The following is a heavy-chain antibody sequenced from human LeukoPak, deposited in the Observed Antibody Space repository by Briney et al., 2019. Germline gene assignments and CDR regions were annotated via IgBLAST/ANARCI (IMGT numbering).Heavy chain of an antibody. CDR2: INHSGST. Sequence: IPSETLSLTCAVYGGSFSGYYWSWIRQPPGKGLEWIGEINHSGSTNYNPSLKSRVTISVDTSKNQFSLKLSSVTAADTAVYYCARHWTLYYYDSSGSMDYWGQGTLVTVSS. D-gene: IGHD3-22*01. CDR1: GGSFSGYY. CDR3: ARHWTLYYYDSSGSMDY. V-gene: IGHV4-34*01. J-gene: IGHJ4*02.